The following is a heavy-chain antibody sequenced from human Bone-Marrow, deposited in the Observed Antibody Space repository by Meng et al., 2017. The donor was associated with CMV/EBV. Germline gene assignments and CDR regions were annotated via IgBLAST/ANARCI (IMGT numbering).Heavy chain of an antibody. Sequence: GESLKISCAASGFTFSSYAMHWVRQAPGKGLEWVAVVSYDGTNKYHADSVKGRFTISRDNAKNSLYLQMNSLRAEDTAVYYCARFRVVTRYYFDYWGQGTLVTVSS. D-gene: IGHD3-3*01. J-gene: IGHJ4*02. CDR1: GFTFSSYA. CDR3: ARFRVVTRYYFDY. CDR2: VSYDGTNK. V-gene: IGHV3-30-3*01.